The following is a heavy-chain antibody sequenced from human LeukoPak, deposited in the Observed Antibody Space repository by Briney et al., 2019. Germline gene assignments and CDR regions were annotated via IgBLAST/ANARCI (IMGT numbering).Heavy chain of an antibody. V-gene: IGHV1-18*01. J-gene: IGHJ4*02. CDR1: GYTFTNYG. CDR2: ISPYDGNT. Sequence: ASVKVSCKTSGYTFTNYGITWVRQAPGQGLEWMAWISPYDGNTDCSQKFQGRVTMTTETSTSTAYLEMGSLGSDDTAVYYCARGGLPGGSGSYSDFWGQGTLVTVSS. D-gene: IGHD1-26*01. CDR3: ARGGLPGGSGSYSDF.